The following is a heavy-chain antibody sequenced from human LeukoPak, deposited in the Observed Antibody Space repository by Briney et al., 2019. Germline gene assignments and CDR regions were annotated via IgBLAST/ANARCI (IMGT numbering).Heavy chain of an antibody. Sequence: GESLKISCKGSGYSFTSYWIGWVRQMPGKGLEWMGIIYPGDSDTRYSPSIQGQVTISADKSISTAYLQWSSLKASDTAMYYCARQWSNNYYGMDVWGQGTTVTVSS. D-gene: IGHD1/OR15-1a*01. CDR2: IYPGDSDT. V-gene: IGHV5-51*01. CDR1: GYSFTSYW. J-gene: IGHJ6*02. CDR3: ARQWSNNYYGMDV.